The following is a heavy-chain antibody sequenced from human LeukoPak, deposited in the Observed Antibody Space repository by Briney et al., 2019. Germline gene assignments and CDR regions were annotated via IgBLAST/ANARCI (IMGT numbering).Heavy chain of an antibody. V-gene: IGHV3-7*01. CDR3: AREYYSSFDY. J-gene: IGHJ4*02. CDR1: GFYFNPYW. CDR2: ISHDGYST. Sequence: GGSLRLSCVASGFYFNPYWMAWVRQAPGKGLEWVATISHDGYSTFYVDSVRGRFSISRDNAQNSLFLHMSSLRVDDTAVYYCAREYYSSFDYWGQGALVTVSS. D-gene: IGHD2-21*01.